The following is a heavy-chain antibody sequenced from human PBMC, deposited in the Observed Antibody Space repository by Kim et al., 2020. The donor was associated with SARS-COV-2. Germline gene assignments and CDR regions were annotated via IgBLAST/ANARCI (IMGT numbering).Heavy chain of an antibody. J-gene: IGHJ4*02. CDR2: ST. D-gene: IGHD1-26*01. V-gene: IGHV3-53*01. Sequence: STYHADSVKGRFTISRDNPKDTLYLQMNSLRDEDTAVYYCSSSTVGAYFDYWGQGSLVTVSS. CDR3: SSSTVGAYFDY.